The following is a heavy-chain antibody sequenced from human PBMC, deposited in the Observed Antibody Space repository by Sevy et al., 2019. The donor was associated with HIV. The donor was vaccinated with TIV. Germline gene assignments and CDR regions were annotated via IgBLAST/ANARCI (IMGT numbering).Heavy chain of an antibody. D-gene: IGHD2-2*01. CDR1: GFTFSSYA. Sequence: GGSLRLSCAASGFTFSSYAMSWVRQAPGKGLEWVSAISGSGGSTYYADSVKGRFTISRANSKTTLYLQMNSLRAEAKAVDYCAKAQDIVVVPAAKGFDYWGQGTLVTVSS. CDR2: ISGSGGST. J-gene: IGHJ4*02. V-gene: IGHV3-23*01. CDR3: AKAQDIVVVPAAKGFDY.